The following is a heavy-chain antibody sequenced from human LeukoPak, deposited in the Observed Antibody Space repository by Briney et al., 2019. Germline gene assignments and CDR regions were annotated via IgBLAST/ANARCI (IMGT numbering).Heavy chain of an antibody. CDR1: GGSISSSSYY. J-gene: IGHJ4*02. Sequence: PSETLSLTCTVSGGSISSSSYYWGWIRQPPGKGLEWIGSIYYSGSTYYNPSLKSRVTISVDTSKNQFSLKLSSVTAADTAVYYCARRPIAAGKDYWGQGTLVTVSS. CDR3: ARRPIAAGKDY. V-gene: IGHV4-39*01. CDR2: IYYSGST. D-gene: IGHD6-13*01.